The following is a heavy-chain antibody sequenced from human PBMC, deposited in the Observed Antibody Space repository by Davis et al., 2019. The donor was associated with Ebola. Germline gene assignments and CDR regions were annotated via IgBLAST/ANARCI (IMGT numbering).Heavy chain of an antibody. D-gene: IGHD4-23*01. V-gene: IGHV3-21*01. Sequence: SCKASGFTFSSYAMNWVRQAPGKGLEWVSSISSSSSYIYYADSVKGRFTISRDNAKNSLYLQMNSLRAEDTAVYYCARDDGGKAWGQGTLVTVSS. CDR3: ARDDGGKA. CDR2: ISSSSSYI. J-gene: IGHJ5*02. CDR1: GFTFSSYA.